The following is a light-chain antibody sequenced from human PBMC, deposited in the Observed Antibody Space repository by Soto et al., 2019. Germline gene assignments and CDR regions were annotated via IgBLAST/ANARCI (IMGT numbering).Light chain of an antibody. V-gene: IGLV2-14*01. CDR2: EVS. Sequence: QSVLTQPAYVSGSPGQSITISCTGTSGDVGVYNYVSWYQQHPGKAPKLMIYEVSNRPSGVSNRFSGSKSGNTASLTISGLQAEDEADYYCSSYRSRSPCVFGTGTTSPS. J-gene: IGLJ1*01. CDR1: SGDVGVYNY. CDR3: SSYRSRSPCV.